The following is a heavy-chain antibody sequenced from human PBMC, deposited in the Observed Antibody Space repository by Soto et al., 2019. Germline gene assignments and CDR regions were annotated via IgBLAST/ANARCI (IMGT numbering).Heavy chain of an antibody. J-gene: IGHJ4*02. V-gene: IGHV3-23*01. D-gene: IGHD2-21*02. CDR1: GFTFSGNA. Sequence: EVQLLESGGALVQPGGSLRLSCEASGFTFSGNAMIWARQVRGKGRGWVSVVIGSGGSTYSADSVKGRFTIPRDNSKNTLYLQMNSLIAEDTAVYYCAKVMGAYVTQHYFDYWGQGTLVTVSS. CDR3: AKVMGAYVTQHYFDY. CDR2: VIGSGGST.